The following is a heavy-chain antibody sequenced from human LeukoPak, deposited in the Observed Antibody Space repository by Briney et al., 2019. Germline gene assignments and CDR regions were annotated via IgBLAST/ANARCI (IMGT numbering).Heavy chain of an antibody. D-gene: IGHD5-12*01. CDR1: GGSFSGYY. CDR2: INHSGSA. Sequence: SETLSLTCAVSGGSFSGYYWTWIRQPPGKGLEWIGEINHSGSANYNPSLMSRVTISVDTFKNQFSLKLSSVTAADTAVYYCARHERGYAYYFDYWGQGTLVTVSS. CDR3: ARHERGYAYYFDY. J-gene: IGHJ4*02. V-gene: IGHV4-34*01.